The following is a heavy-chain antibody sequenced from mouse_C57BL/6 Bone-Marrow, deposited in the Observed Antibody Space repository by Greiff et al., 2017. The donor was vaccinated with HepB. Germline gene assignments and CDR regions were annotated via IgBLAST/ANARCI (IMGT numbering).Heavy chain of an antibody. CDR3: ALPCYDYAMDY. CDR2: VDPATGNT. D-gene: IGHD1-1*01. V-gene: IGHV14-3*01. Sequence: VQLKESVAELVRPGASVKLSCTASGFTITNTYMHWVKQRPEQGLEWIGRVDPATGNTKDSPKFQGKATLTADTSSNTAYLQLSILTSEDTAIYYCALPCYDYAMDYWGQGTSVTVSS. J-gene: IGHJ4*01. CDR1: GFTITNTY.